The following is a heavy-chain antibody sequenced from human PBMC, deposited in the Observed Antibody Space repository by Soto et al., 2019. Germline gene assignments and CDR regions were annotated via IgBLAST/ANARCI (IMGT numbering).Heavy chain of an antibody. CDR1: GGSISSDNYY. Sequence: QVQLQESGPGLVKPSQTLSLTCTVSGGSISSDNYYWSWIRQPPGKGLEWIGYIYYSGNTYYNPSLKSRVTISLDTSKNQFSLKLSSVTAADTAVYYCARGEVSYDISGYSIHWGQGTLVTVSS. V-gene: IGHV4-30-4*01. D-gene: IGHD3-22*01. CDR3: ARGEVSYDISGYSIH. J-gene: IGHJ4*02. CDR2: IYYSGNT.